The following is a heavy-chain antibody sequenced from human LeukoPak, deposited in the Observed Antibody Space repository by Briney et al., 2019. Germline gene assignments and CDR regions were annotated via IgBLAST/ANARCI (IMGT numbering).Heavy chain of an antibody. CDR3: ASAQPPTIFGVVNPYYYYYMDD. Sequence: GASVKASCKASGGTFSSYAISWVRQAPGQGLEWMGGIIPIFGTANYAQKFQGRVTITADESTSTAYMELSSLRSEDTAVYYCASAQPPTIFGVVNPYYYYYMDDWGKGTTVTVSS. D-gene: IGHD3-3*01. CDR2: IIPIFGTA. CDR1: GGTFSSYA. V-gene: IGHV1-69*13. J-gene: IGHJ6*03.